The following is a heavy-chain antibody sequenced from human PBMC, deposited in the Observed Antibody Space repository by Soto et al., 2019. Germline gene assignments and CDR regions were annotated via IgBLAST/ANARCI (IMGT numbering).Heavy chain of an antibody. D-gene: IGHD1-7*01. CDR1: GGSVSSGSYY. J-gene: IGHJ6*02. CDR3: ARDNFNYEYYYYGMDV. V-gene: IGHV4-61*01. CDR2: IYYSGST. Sequence: LTCTVSGGSVSSGSYYWSWIRQPPGKGLEWIGYIYYSGSTNYNPSLKSRVTISVDTSKNQFSLKLSSVTAADTAVYYCARDNFNYEYYYYGMDVWGQGTTVTVSS.